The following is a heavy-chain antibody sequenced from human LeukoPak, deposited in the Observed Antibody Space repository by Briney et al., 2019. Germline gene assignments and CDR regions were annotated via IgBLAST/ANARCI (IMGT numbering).Heavy chain of an antibody. CDR3: ARSGSGYLRYYFDY. CDR1: GGSISSYY. J-gene: IGHJ4*02. D-gene: IGHD5-12*01. CDR2: MYSSGST. Sequence: SETLSLTCTVSGGSISSYYWSWIRQPAGKGLEWIGSMYSSGSTYYNPSLKSRVTISVDTSNNQFSLKLSSVTAADTAVYYCARSGSGYLRYYFDYWGRGTLVTVSS. V-gene: IGHV4-4*07.